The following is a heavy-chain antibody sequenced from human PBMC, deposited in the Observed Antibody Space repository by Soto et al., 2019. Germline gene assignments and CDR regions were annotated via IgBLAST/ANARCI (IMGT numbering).Heavy chain of an antibody. CDR3: ARVSRTGTTGYLDY. V-gene: IGHV1-69*06. Sequence: QVQLVQSGAEVKKPGSSVKVSCKASGGTFSSYAISWVQQAPGQGLEWMGGIIPIFGTANYAQKFQGRVTITADKSTSTAYMELSSLRSEDTAVYYCARVSRTGTTGYLDYWGQGTLVTVSS. CDR1: GGTFSSYA. D-gene: IGHD1-7*01. J-gene: IGHJ4*02. CDR2: IIPIFGTA.